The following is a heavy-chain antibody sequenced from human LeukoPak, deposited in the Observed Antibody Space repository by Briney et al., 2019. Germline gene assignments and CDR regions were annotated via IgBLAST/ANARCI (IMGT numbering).Heavy chain of an antibody. CDR1: GYTFTGYY. D-gene: IGHD6-13*01. Sequence: ASVKVSCKASGYTFTGYYMHWVRQAPGQGLEWMGWINPNSGVTNYAQKFQGRVTMTRDTSISTAYMELSRLRSDDTAVYYCAKGSSWYNYGMDVWGQGTTVTVSS. CDR3: AKGSSWYNYGMDV. V-gene: IGHV1-2*02. J-gene: IGHJ6*02. CDR2: INPNSGVT.